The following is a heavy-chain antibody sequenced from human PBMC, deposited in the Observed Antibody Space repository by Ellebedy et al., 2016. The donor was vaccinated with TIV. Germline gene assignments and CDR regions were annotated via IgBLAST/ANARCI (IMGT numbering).Heavy chain of an antibody. Sequence: AASVKVSCKASGYTFTSYAMHWVRQAPGQRLEWMGWINAGNGNTKYSQKFQGRVTITRDTSASTAYMELSSLRSEDTAVYYCARVSVVVVAATSDDAFDIWGQGTMVTVSS. J-gene: IGHJ3*02. CDR1: GYTFTSYA. CDR3: ARVSVVVVAATSDDAFDI. D-gene: IGHD2-15*01. V-gene: IGHV1-3*01. CDR2: INAGNGNT.